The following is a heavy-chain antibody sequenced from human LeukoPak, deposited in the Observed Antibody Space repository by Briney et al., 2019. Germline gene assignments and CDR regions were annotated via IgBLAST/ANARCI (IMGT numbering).Heavy chain of an antibody. CDR3: ARAVVVPAAIRPYYYRGMDV. V-gene: IGHV1-2*02. J-gene: IGHJ6*02. Sequence: ASVKVSCKASGYTFTGYYMHWVRQAPGQGLEWMGWINPNSGGTNYAQKFQGRVTMTRDTSISTAYMELSRLRSDDTAVYYCARAVVVPAAIRPYYYRGMDVWGQGTTVTVSS. CDR1: GYTFTGYY. CDR2: INPNSGGT. D-gene: IGHD2-2*02.